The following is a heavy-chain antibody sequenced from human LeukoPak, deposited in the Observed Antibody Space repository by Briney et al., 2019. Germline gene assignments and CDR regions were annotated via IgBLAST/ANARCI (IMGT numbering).Heavy chain of an antibody. Sequence: GGSLRLSCAASGFTFSSYNMNWVRQAPGKGLEWVSYISSSGSTIYYADSVKGRFTISRDNAKNSLYLQMNSLRAEDTAVYYCARDFSGWSVDPWGQGTLVTVSS. D-gene: IGHD6-19*01. CDR3: ARDFSGWSVDP. V-gene: IGHV3-48*03. CDR2: ISSSGSTI. J-gene: IGHJ5*02. CDR1: GFTFSSYN.